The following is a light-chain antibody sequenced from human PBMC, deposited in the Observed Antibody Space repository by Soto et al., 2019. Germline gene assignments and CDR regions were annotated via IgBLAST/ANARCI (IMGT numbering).Light chain of an antibody. CDR2: DAS. CDR1: QSVSSSY. CDR3: QQFSSYPLT. Sequence: ELVLTQSPGTLSLSPGERATLSCRASQSVSSSYLAWYQQKPGQAPRLLIYDASSRATGIPDRFSGGGSGTDFTLTISRLEPEDFAVYYCQQFSSYPLTFGGGTKVDI. V-gene: IGKV3-20*01. J-gene: IGKJ4*01.